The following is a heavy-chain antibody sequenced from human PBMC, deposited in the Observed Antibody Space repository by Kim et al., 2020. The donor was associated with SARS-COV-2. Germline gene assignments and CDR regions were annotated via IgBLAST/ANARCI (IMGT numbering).Heavy chain of an antibody. CDR2: IKEDGSDK. CDR1: GFTFTSYW. CDR3: ARWTHWYFDL. Sequence: GGSLRLSCAASGFTFTSYWMSWVRQAPGKGLEWVANIKEDGSDKNYVDSVKGRFTISRDNAKNSLYLQMNSLRGEDTAVYYCARWTHWYFDLWGRGTLVTVSS. V-gene: IGHV3-7*01. J-gene: IGHJ2*01.